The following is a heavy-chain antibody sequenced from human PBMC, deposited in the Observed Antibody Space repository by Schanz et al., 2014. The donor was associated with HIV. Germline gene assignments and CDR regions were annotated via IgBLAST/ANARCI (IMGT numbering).Heavy chain of an antibody. V-gene: IGHV3-30*18. D-gene: IGHD5-12*01. CDR2: ISYDGRNK. J-gene: IGHJ4*02. CDR1: GFTFNSYD. CDR3: AKNHVWDIRYRGYDFDY. Sequence: QVQLVDSWGGVVQPGRSLRLSCAASGFTFNSYDMHWVRQAPGKGLEWVAVISYDGRNKYYGDSVKGRFTISRDNSKNTLYLQMNSLRLEDTAVYYCAKNHVWDIRYRGYDFDYWGQGTLVTVSS.